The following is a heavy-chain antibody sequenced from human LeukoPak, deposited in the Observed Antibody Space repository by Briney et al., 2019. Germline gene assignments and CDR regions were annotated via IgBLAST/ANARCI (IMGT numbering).Heavy chain of an antibody. CDR2: ISSSSSYI. CDR3: ARAIVGFDAFDI. D-gene: IGHD2-21*01. J-gene: IGHJ3*02. Sequence: GSLRLSCAASGFTFSSYSMNWAHQAPGKGLEWVSSISSSSSYIYYADSVKGRFTISRDNAKNSLYLQMNSLRAEDTAVYYCARAIVGFDAFDIWGQGTMVTVSS. CDR1: GFTFSSYS. V-gene: IGHV3-21*01.